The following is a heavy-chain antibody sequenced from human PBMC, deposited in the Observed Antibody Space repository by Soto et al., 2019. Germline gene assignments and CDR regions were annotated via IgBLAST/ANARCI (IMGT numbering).Heavy chain of an antibody. CDR2: IYTCGST. D-gene: IGHD2-2*01. V-gene: IGHV4-4*07. CDR1: GGSISSYY. J-gene: IGHJ4*02. Sequence: KPSETLSLTCTVSGGSISSYYWSWIRQPAGKGLEWIGRIYTCGSTNYNPSLKSRVTMSVDTSKNQFSLKLSSVTAADTAVYYCARACSSNSCYDVFDYWGQGTLVTVSS. CDR3: ARACSSNSCYDVFDY.